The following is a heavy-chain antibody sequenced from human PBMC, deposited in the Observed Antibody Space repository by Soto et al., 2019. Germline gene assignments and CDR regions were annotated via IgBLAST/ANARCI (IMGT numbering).Heavy chain of an antibody. CDR3: ASAEDDSGYFRY. D-gene: IGHD5-12*01. J-gene: IGHJ4*02. CDR1: GYSFTSYW. Sequence: PGESLKISCNGSGYSFTSYWIGWVRQMPGKGLEWMGIVYPGDSDTRYSPSFQGQVTISADKSISTAYLQWSSLEASDTAIYFCASAEDDSGYFRYWGQGTLVTVSS. V-gene: IGHV5-51*01. CDR2: VYPGDSDT.